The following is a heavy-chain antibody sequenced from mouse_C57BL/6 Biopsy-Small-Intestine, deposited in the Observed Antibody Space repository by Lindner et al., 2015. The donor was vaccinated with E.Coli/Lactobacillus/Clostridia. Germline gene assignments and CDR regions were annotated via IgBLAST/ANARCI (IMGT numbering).Heavy chain of an antibody. D-gene: IGHD2-5*01. CDR3: ARSRSNFPY. J-gene: IGHJ3*01. CDR2: IYPRSGNT. V-gene: IGHV1-64*01. Sequence: VQLQESGAELVKPGASVKLSCKASGYTFTSYWMHWVKQRPGQGLEWIGEIYPRSGNTYYNEKFKGKATLTADKSSSTAYMELRSLTSEDSVVYFCARSRSNFPYWGQGTLVTVSA. CDR1: GYTFTSYW.